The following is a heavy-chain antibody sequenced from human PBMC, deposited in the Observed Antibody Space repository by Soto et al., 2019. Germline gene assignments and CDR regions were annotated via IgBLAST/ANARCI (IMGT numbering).Heavy chain of an antibody. D-gene: IGHD2-15*01. CDR1: GFTFSNYA. J-gene: IGHJ3*02. CDR3: ARRSPSWAFDI. V-gene: IGHV3-23*01. CDR2: ISGSGSST. Sequence: HPGGSLRLSCATSGFTFSNYAMSWVRQAPGKGLEWVSAISGSGSSTYYADSVKGRFSISRDHSKNTLYLQMSSLRAEDTAVYYCARRSPSWAFDIWGQGTMVTVSS.